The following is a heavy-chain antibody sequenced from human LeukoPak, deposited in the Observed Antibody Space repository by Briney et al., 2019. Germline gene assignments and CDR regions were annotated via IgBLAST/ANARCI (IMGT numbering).Heavy chain of an antibody. CDR3: ARAFGYSYADGKDYYYYYYMDV. D-gene: IGHD5-18*01. J-gene: IGHJ6*03. V-gene: IGHV1-2*02. CDR1: GYTFTGYY. CDR2: INPNSGGT. Sequence: ASVKVSCKASGYTFTGYYMHWVRQAPGQGLEWMGWINPNSGGTNYAQKFQGRVTMTRDTSISTAYMELSRLRSDDTAVYYCARAFGYSYADGKDYYYYYYMDVWGKGTTVTVSS.